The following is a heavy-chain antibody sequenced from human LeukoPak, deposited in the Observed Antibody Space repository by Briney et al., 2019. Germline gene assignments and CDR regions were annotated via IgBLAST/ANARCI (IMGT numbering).Heavy chain of an antibody. Sequence: GGSLRLSCAASGFTFSSYAMSWVRQAPGKGLEWVANIKQDGSEKYYVDSVKGRFTISRDNAKNSLYLQMNSLRAEDTAVYYCARETGDDFWSGYYHTNWFDPWGQGTLVTVSS. J-gene: IGHJ5*02. CDR3: ARETGDDFWSGYYHTNWFDP. D-gene: IGHD3-3*01. CDR2: IKQDGSEK. V-gene: IGHV3-7*01. CDR1: GFTFSSYA.